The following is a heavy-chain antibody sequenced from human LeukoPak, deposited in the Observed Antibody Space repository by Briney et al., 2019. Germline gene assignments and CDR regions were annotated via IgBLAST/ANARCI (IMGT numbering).Heavy chain of an antibody. V-gene: IGHV4-59*01. D-gene: IGHD5-18*01. CDR1: GGSITGYH. J-gene: IGHJ4*02. CDR2: VYYDGGT. CDR3: ATVLSHGYSDS. Sequence: PSETLSLTCTVSGGSITGYHWSWLRHPPGKALVWIGYVYYDGGTNYNPSLKSRVTISLDTSKNQFALRLNAVTAADTAVYYCATVLSHGYSDSWGQGTLVTVSS.